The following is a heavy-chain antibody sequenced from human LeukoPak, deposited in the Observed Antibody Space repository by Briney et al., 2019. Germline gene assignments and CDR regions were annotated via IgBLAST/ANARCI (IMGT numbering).Heavy chain of an antibody. V-gene: IGHV3-30*04. J-gene: IGHJ4*02. Sequence: GRSLRLSCAASGFTFSSYAMHWVRQAPGKGLEWVAVISYDGSNKYYADSVKGRFTISRDNSKNTLYLQMNSLRAEDTAVYYCARDGRYCSGGSCPNDYWGQGTLVTVSS. CDR3: ARDGRYCSGGSCPNDY. CDR1: GFTFSSYA. CDR2: ISYDGSNK. D-gene: IGHD2-15*01.